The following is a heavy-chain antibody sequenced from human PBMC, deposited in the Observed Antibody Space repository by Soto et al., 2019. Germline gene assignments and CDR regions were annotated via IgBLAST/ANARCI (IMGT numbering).Heavy chain of an antibody. CDR1: GFPFSFYG. Sequence: GGSLRLSCAVSGFPFSFYGFHWVRQSPGKGLEWLGVIVSDGSAIYHADSLEGRFFISRDNSKDILYLQMNSLRVEDTAVYYCARDDAFDNENGFDMWGQGTMVTVS. V-gene: IGHV3-33*01. J-gene: IGHJ3*02. D-gene: IGHD3-3*02. CDR3: ARDDAFDNENGFDM. CDR2: IVSDGSAI.